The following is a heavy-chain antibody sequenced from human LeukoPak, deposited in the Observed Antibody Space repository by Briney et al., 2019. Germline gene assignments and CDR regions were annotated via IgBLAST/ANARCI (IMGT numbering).Heavy chain of an antibody. CDR2: ISSSSIYT. V-gene: IGHV3-11*06. J-gene: IGHJ4*02. Sequence: GGSLRLSCAASGFALSDYYMSWIRQAPGKGLEWVSYISSSSIYTNYADSVKGRFTISRDNAKNSLYLQMNSLRAEDTAVYYCARDREYYFDYWGQGTLLIVSS. CDR1: GFALSDYY. CDR3: ARDREYYFDY.